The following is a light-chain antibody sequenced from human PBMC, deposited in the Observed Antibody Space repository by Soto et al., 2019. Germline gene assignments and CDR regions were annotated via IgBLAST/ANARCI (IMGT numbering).Light chain of an antibody. Sequence: ALTXPASVSGSPGQSITISCTGTDSDVGGYNYVSWYQQHPGKAPKLIIYEVSNRPSGVSTRFSGSKSGNTASLTISGLQAEDEADYYCSSYTTSSTPYVFGTGTKVTVL. J-gene: IGLJ1*01. CDR1: DSDVGGYNY. V-gene: IGLV2-14*01. CDR3: SSYTTSSTPYV. CDR2: EVS.